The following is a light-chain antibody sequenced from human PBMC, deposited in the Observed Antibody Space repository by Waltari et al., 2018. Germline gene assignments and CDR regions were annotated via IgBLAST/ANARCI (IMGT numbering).Light chain of an antibody. CDR3: CSYAGTGTFLYV. Sequence: QSALTQPASVSGSPGQSITISCTGTSRGVGSYDLVYWYQLHPGKAPTLMIYEVTKRRAGVSQRFSVSKAGNTAALTIAGLQSDDEADYYCCSYAGTGTFLYVFGTGSRVTV. J-gene: IGLJ1*01. V-gene: IGLV2-23*02. CDR1: SRGVGSYDL. CDR2: EVT.